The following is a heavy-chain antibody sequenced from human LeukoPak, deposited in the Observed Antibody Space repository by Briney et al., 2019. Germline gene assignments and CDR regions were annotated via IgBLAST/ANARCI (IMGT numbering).Heavy chain of an antibody. CDR2: IYYSGST. CDR1: GGSISGSGFY. CDR3: YSGGNFEAFDI. J-gene: IGHJ3*02. V-gene: IGHV4-39*01. D-gene: IGHD4-23*01. Sequence: SETLSLTCSVSGGSISGSGFYWGWIRQPPGKGLEWIGSIYYSGSTHYNPSLKSRVTISADTSKNQFSLRFNSVTAADTAVYFCYSGGNFEAFDIRGQGTMVTVSS.